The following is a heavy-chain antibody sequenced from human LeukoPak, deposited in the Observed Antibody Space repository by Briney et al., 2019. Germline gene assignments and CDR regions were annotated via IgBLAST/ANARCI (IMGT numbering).Heavy chain of an antibody. Sequence: SGTLSLTCAVSGGSLSSSNWWSWVRQPPGKGLEWIGKIYHSGSTYYNPSLKSRVTISVDTSKNQFSLKLSSVTAADTAVYYCARHGMNWNYELDWFDPWGQGTLVTVSS. V-gene: IGHV4-4*02. J-gene: IGHJ5*02. CDR3: ARHGMNWNYELDWFDP. CDR1: GGSLSSSNW. CDR2: IYHSGST. D-gene: IGHD1-7*01.